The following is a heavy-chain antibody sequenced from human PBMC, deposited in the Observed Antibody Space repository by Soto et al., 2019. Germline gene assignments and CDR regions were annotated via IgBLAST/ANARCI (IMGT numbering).Heavy chain of an antibody. V-gene: IGHV4-30-4*01. J-gene: IGHJ5*02. Sequence: QVQLQESGPGLVKPSQTLSLTCTVSGGSISSGDYFWSWIRQPPGKGLEWIGYIYYSGSTYYNPSLKIRVTMSLDTSENQFSLKMTSVTAADTAVYYCARGEGNNMVRGGIDPWGQGTLVTVSS. D-gene: IGHD3-10*01. CDR1: GGSISSGDYF. CDR2: IYYSGST. CDR3: ARGEGNNMVRGGIDP.